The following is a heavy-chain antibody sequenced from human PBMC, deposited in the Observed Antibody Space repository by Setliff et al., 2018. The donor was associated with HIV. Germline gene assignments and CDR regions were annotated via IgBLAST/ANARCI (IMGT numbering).Heavy chain of an antibody. CDR2: LNTGSGAT. CDR1: GYIFTTYD. V-gene: IGHV1-3*04. CDR3: ARDRSNWNYGKNYMDV. Sequence: ASVKVSCKTSGYIFTTYDIHWLRQAPGQRPEWMGWLNTGSGATRSQKFQDRATITVDTSASTAYMELNSLTSEDTAVYYCARDRSNWNYGKNYMDVWGKGTTVTVSS. D-gene: IGHD1-7*01. J-gene: IGHJ6*03.